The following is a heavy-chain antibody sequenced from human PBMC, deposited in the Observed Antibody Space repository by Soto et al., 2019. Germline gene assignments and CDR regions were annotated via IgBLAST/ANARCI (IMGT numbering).Heavy chain of an antibody. CDR3: AHGIDFWSGSFMGWSDL. J-gene: IGHJ5*02. V-gene: IGHV2-5*01. Sequence: SGPTLVNPTQTLTLTCTFSGFSLSTSGVGVGVGWIRQPPGKALEWLALFCWNDDKFYKSSLKNRLSITKDTSKNQVVLTMANMVPVDTATYYCAHGIDFWSGSFMGWSDLWGQGIPVTVSS. D-gene: IGHD3-3*01. CDR1: GFSLSTSGVG. CDR2: FCWNDDK.